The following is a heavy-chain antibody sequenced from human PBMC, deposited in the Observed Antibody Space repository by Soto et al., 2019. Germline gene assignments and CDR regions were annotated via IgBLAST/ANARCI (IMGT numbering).Heavy chain of an antibody. J-gene: IGHJ4*02. Sequence: PGGSLRLSCAASGFTFSDYYMSWIRQAPGKGLEWVSYISSSSSYTNYADSVKGRFTISRDNAKNSLYLQMNSLRAEDTAVYYCARVVSSTTPMYFDYWGQGTLVTVSS. CDR3: ARVVSSTTPMYFDY. D-gene: IGHD2-2*01. CDR2: ISSSSSYT. CDR1: GFTFSDYY. V-gene: IGHV3-11*06.